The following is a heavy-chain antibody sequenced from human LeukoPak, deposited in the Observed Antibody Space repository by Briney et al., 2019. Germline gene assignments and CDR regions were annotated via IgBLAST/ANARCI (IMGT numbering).Heavy chain of an antibody. D-gene: IGHD6-13*01. V-gene: IGHV3-7*01. Sequence: PGGSLRLSCAASGFTFTRYWMAWVRQAPGKGLEWVANIKQDGSEQYHVDSVRGRFTMSRDNARNSLYLQMNSLRAEDTAVYYCAREMRVHSSSWYGDDAFDIWGQGTMVTVSS. CDR2: IKQDGSEQ. CDR3: AREMRVHSSSWYGDDAFDI. J-gene: IGHJ3*02. CDR1: GFTFTRYW.